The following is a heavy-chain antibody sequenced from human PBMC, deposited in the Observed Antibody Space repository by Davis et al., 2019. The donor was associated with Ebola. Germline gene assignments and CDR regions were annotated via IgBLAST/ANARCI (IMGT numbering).Heavy chain of an antibody. J-gene: IGHJ6*02. CDR3: ASGGITMVQGEPRYGMDV. V-gene: IGHV1-69*06. D-gene: IGHD3-10*01. CDR2: IIPIFGTA. Sequence: SVKVSCKASGGTFSSYAISWVRQAPGQGLEWMGGIIPIFGTANYAQKFQGRVTITADKSTSTAYMALSSLRSEDTAVYYCASGGITMVQGEPRYGMDVWGQGTTVTVSS. CDR1: GGTFSSYA.